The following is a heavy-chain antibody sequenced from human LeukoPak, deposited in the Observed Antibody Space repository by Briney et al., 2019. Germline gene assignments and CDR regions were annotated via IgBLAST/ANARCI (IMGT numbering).Heavy chain of an antibody. J-gene: IGHJ4*02. D-gene: IGHD2-2*01. CDR1: GFTFGSYG. Sequence: GGSLRLSCAASGFTFGSYGMHWVRQAPGKGLEWVAVISYDGSNKYYADSVKGRFTISRDNSKNTLYLQMNSLRAEDTAVYYCAKDFRPYCSSTSCYPHFDCWGQGTLVTVSS. CDR2: ISYDGSNK. V-gene: IGHV3-30*18. CDR3: AKDFRPYCSSTSCYPHFDC.